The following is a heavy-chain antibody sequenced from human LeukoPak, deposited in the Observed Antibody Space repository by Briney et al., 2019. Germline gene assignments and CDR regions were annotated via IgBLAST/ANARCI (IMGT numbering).Heavy chain of an antibody. V-gene: IGHV3-30*18. CDR3: AKEGWLRRGGYFDY. Sequence: GGSLRLSCAASGFTFSSYGMHWVRQAPGKGLEWVAVISYDGSNKYYADSVKGRFTISRDNSKITLYLQMNSLRAEDTAVYYCAKEGWLRRGGYFDYWGQGTLVTVSS. CDR1: GFTFSSYG. CDR2: ISYDGSNK. J-gene: IGHJ4*02. D-gene: IGHD5-12*01.